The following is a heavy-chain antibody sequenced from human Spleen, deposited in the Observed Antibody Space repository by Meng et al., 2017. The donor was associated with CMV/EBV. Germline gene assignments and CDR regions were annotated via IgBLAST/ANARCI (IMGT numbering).Heavy chain of an antibody. V-gene: IGHV3-48*04. Sequence: GESLKISCEASGFTFSTYAMNWVRQAPGKGLEWVSYISSSSTTIHYADSVKGRFTISRDNAKDSLYLQMNSLRAEDTAVYYCVRSYDFWSATFDIWGQGTLVTVSS. CDR3: VRSYDFWSATFDI. CDR1: GFTFSTYA. CDR2: ISSSSTTI. J-gene: IGHJ3*02. D-gene: IGHD3-3*01.